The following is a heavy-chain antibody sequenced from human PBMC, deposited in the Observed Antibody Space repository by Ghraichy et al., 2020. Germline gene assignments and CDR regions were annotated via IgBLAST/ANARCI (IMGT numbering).Heavy chain of an antibody. D-gene: IGHD6-25*01. Sequence: TLSLTCTVSGGSITSGNDYSNWIRQHPEKGLEWIGCIHPSGSSHYNPSLKSRVTISVATSKDEFTLKLSSVTAADTAVYYCATGQDSAKVGYWGQGTLVTVSS. CDR3: ATGQDSAKVGY. CDR1: GGSITSGNDY. J-gene: IGHJ4*02. CDR2: IHPSGSS. V-gene: IGHV4-31*03.